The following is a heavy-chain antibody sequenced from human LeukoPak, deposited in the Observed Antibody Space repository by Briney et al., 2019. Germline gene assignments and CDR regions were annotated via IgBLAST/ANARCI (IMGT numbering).Heavy chain of an antibody. CDR1: GYSISSGKY. Sequence: SETLSLTCSVSGYSISSGKYWAWIRQTPGKGLEWIGSIYESGSTYYTPSLKSRVTMSVDTSKNQFSLSLTSVTAADTAVYFCARRPGISGDHIYPDYWGQGIQVTVSS. V-gene: IGHV4-38-2*02. CDR2: IYESGST. CDR3: ARRPGISGDHIYPDY. J-gene: IGHJ4*02. D-gene: IGHD2-21*01.